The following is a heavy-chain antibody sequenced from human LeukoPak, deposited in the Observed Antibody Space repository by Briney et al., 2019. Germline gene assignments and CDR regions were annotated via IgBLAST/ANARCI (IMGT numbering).Heavy chain of an antibody. V-gene: IGHV3-30*18. CDR1: GFIFSSYW. Sequence: PGGSLRLSCAASGFIFSSYWMHWVRQAPGKGLEWVAVISYDGSNKYYADSVKGRFTISRDNSKNTLYLQMNSLRAEDTAVYYCAKFFTGEYVRAFDVWGQGTMVTVSS. CDR3: AKFFTGEYVRAFDV. D-gene: IGHD3-10*02. CDR2: ISYDGSNK. J-gene: IGHJ3*01.